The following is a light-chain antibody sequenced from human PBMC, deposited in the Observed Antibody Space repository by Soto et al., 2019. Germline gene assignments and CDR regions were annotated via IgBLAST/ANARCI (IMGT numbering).Light chain of an antibody. CDR1: SSNIGAGYD. CDR3: QSFDSSLSVVV. CDR2: GNS. V-gene: IGLV1-40*01. Sequence: QSVLTQPPSVSGAPGQRVTISCTGSSSNIGAGYDVHWYQQLPGTAPKLLIYGNSNRPSGVPDRFSGSKSGTSASLAITGLQADDEADYYCQSFDSSLSVVVFGGGTKVTVL. J-gene: IGLJ2*01.